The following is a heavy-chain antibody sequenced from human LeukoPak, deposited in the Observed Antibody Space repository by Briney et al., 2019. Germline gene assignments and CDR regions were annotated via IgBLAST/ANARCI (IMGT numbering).Heavy chain of an antibody. J-gene: IGHJ3*02. D-gene: IGHD3-10*01. CDR3: ARGSHDTIRGVLDI. V-gene: IGHV4-4*02. Sequence: PSGILSLTCAVSGGSISSDYWWSWVRQPPGKGLEYIGEIHYSGTTNYNPSLKSRVTISLDKSKNQFSLNLNSVTAADTAVFYCARGSHDTIRGVLDIWGQGTMVTVSS. CDR1: GGSISSDYW. CDR2: IHYSGTT.